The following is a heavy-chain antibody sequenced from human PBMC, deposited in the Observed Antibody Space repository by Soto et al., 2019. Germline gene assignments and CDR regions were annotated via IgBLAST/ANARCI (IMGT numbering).Heavy chain of an antibody. V-gene: IGHV3-64D*06. D-gene: IGHD2-15*01. J-gene: IGHJ4*02. Sequence: GGSLRLSCSASGFTFSSYAMHWVRQAPGKGLEYVSAISSNGGSTYYADSVKGRFAISRDNSKNTLYLQMSSLRAEDTAVYYCVKAGYCSGGSCYFDYWGQGTLVTVSS. CDR1: GFTFSSYA. CDR3: VKAGYCSGGSCYFDY. CDR2: ISSNGGST.